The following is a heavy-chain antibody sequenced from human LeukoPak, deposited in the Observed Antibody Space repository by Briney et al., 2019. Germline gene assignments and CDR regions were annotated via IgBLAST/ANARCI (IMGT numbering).Heavy chain of an antibody. CDR1: GASFSDSY. CDR2: INNSGST. D-gene: IGHD3-16*01. Sequence: PSEALSLTCAVYGASFSDSYWSRIRQSPEKGLEWIGEINNSGSTSYNPSLNSRVIMSVDRSKNQFSLRLTSVTAADTAVYYCARGRYGPRLGNWGQGTLVTVSS. J-gene: IGHJ4*02. V-gene: IGHV4-34*01. CDR3: ARGRYGPRLGN.